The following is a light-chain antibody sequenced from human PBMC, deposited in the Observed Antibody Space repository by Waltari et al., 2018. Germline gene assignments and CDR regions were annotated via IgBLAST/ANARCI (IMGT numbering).Light chain of an antibody. CDR1: QSVSSN. V-gene: IGKV3-15*01. Sequence: EIVMTQSPATLSVSPGDRANLSCRASQSVSSNLAWYQQKLGQAPRLLIYSASTRAAGVPDRFSGSGSGTQFTLTISSLQSEDFAVYYCQQYDNRPPYTVGQGTKLEMK. J-gene: IGKJ2*01. CDR2: SAS. CDR3: QQYDNRPPYT.